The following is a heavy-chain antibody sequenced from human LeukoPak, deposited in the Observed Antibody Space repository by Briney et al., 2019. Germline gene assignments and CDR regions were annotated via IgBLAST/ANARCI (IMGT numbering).Heavy chain of an antibody. J-gene: IGHJ5*02. D-gene: IGHD6-19*01. V-gene: IGHV4-39*07. CDR3: ARTEAVAGTKWFDP. Sequence: PSETLSLTCTVSGGSISSGGYYWSWIRQPPGKGLEWIGEINHSGSTNYNPSLKSRVTISVDTSKNQFSLKLSSVTAADTAVYYCARTEAVAGTKWFDPWGQGTLVTVSS. CDR1: GGSISSGGYY. CDR2: INHSGST.